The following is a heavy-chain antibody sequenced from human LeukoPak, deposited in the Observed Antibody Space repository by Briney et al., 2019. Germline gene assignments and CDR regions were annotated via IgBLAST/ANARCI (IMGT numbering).Heavy chain of an antibody. CDR2: INTYNGNT. V-gene: IGHV1-18*01. D-gene: IGHD1-26*01. Sequence: ASVKVSCKASGYTFTSYGISWVRQAPGQGFEWMGWINTYNGNTNYAQKLQGRVTMTTDTSTSTAYMELRSLRSDDTAVYYCARRSDSGSCDDWGQGTLVTVSS. CDR1: GYTFTSYG. J-gene: IGHJ4*02. CDR3: ARRSDSGSCDD.